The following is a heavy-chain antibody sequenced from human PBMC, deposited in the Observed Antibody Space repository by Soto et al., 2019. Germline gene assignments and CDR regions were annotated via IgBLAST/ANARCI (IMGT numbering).Heavy chain of an antibody. D-gene: IGHD2-21*02. J-gene: IGHJ2*01. CDR1: GFTFSSYG. CDR3: AGGSVTATHYWYFDL. Sequence: GGSLRLSCAASGFTFSSYGMHWVRQAPGKGLEWVAVIWYDGSNKYYADSVKGRFTISRDNSKNTLYLQMNSLRAEDTAVYYCAGGSVTATHYWYFDLWGRGTLVTVSS. CDR2: IWYDGSNK. V-gene: IGHV3-33*01.